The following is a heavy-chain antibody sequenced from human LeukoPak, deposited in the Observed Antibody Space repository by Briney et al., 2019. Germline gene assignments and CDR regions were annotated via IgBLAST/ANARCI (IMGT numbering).Heavy chain of an antibody. Sequence: SETLSLTCTVSGYSISSGFYWGWIRQPPGKGLEWIGSIYYSGSTYYNPSLKSRVTISVDTSKNQFSLKLSSVTAADTAVYYCARNSKVAGIPYDYWGQGTLVTVSS. D-gene: IGHD6-19*01. CDR2: IYYSGST. V-gene: IGHV4-38-2*02. J-gene: IGHJ4*02. CDR3: ARNSKVAGIPYDY. CDR1: GYSISSGFY.